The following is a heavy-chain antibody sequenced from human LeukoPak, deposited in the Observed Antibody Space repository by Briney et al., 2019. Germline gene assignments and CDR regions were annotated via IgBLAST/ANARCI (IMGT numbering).Heavy chain of an antibody. CDR3: ARDKGYGSDY. CDR2: IGTAGDT. V-gene: IGHV3-13*01. D-gene: IGHD3-10*01. J-gene: IGHJ4*02. CDR1: GFTFSSYD. Sequence: GGSLRLSCAASGFTFSSYDMHWVRQATGKGLEWVSAIGTAGDTYYPVSVKGRFTISRENSKNSLYLQMNSLRAGDTAMYYCARDKGYGSDYWGSGVQVTVSS.